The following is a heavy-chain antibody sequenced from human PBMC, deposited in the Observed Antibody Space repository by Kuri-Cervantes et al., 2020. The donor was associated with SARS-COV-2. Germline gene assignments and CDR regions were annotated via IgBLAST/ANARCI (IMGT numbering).Heavy chain of an antibody. CDR2: INYIGST. CDR1: GGSISSGSYY. Sequence: ESLKISCTVSGGSISSGSYYWGWIRQPPGKGLEWIANINYIGSTYSNPFLKSRLTISVDTSTNRFSLKLNSVTAADTAVYYCARIAVVISDAFDIWGQGTVVTVSS. V-gene: IGHV4-39*01. J-gene: IGHJ3*02. CDR3: ARIAVVISDAFDI. D-gene: IGHD3-22*01.